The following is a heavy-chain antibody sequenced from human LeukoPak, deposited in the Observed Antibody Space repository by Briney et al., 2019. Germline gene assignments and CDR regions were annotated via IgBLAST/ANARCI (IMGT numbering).Heavy chain of an antibody. CDR2: IFDSGRT. CDR1: GASISSGDYF. D-gene: IGHD1-1*01. V-gene: IGHV4-30-2*01. CDR3: ARDVQSLYYYYCYMDV. J-gene: IGHJ6*03. Sequence: SETLSLTCTVSGASISSGDYFWTWIRQPPGKGLEWIGYIFDSGRTDFNPSLKSRVTISVDRPKNQFTLRLSSVTAADTAVYYCARDVQSLYYYYCYMDVWGKGTTVTVSS.